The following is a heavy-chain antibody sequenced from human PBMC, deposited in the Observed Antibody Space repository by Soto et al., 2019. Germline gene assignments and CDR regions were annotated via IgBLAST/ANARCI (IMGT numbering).Heavy chain of an antibody. D-gene: IGHD3-10*01. V-gene: IGHV3-23*01. CDR3: AKDYYRFGKNPWHGMDV. Sequence: GGSLRLSCAASGFTFSSYAMSWVRQAPGKGLEWVSAISGSGGSTYYADSVKGRFTISRDNSKNTLYLQMNSLRAEDTAVYYCAKDYYRFGKNPWHGMDVWGQGTTVTVSS. J-gene: IGHJ6*02. CDR2: ISGSGGST. CDR1: GFTFSSYA.